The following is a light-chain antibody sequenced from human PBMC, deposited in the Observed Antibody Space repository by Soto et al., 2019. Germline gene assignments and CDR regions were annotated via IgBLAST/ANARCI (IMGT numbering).Light chain of an antibody. Sequence: DIQMTQSPSTLSASVGDRVTITCRASQSISSWLAWYQQKPGKAPKLLIYKASTLESGVPSRLSGSGSGTEFTLTISSLQPDDFAPSYCQQYDTYPWTSGQGTQVEIK. CDR3: QQYDTYPWT. CDR2: KAS. J-gene: IGKJ1*01. V-gene: IGKV1-5*03. CDR1: QSISSW.